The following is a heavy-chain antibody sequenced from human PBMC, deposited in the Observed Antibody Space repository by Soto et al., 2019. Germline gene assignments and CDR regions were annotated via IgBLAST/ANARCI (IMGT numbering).Heavy chain of an antibody. J-gene: IGHJ6*02. Sequence: GGSLRLSYAASGFTFSSYAMSWVRQAPGKGLEWVSAISGSGGSTYYADSVKGRFTISRDNAKNSLYLQMSSLRAEDTAVYYCARDPPYGSGTSQNYGMDVWGQGTTVTVSS. CDR3: ARDPPYGSGTSQNYGMDV. CDR1: GFTFSSYA. V-gene: IGHV3-23*01. CDR2: ISGSGGST. D-gene: IGHD3-10*01.